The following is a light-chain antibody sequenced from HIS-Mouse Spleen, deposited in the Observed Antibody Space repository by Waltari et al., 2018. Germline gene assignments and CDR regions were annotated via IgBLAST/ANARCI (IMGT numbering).Light chain of an antibody. J-gene: IGLJ3*02. Sequence: QSVLTQPPSASGTPGQRVTISCSGSSSNIGSNSVYWYQLLPGTAPKLLIYRNNQRPSGVPDRFSGSKSGTSASLAISGLRSEDEADYYCAAWDDSLSGPVFGGGTKLTVL. CDR3: AAWDDSLSGPV. CDR2: RNN. CDR1: SSNIGSNS. V-gene: IGLV1-47*01.